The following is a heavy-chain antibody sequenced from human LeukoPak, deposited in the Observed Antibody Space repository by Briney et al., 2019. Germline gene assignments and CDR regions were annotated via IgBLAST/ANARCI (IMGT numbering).Heavy chain of an antibody. CDR2: ISYDGSNK. J-gene: IGHJ4*02. Sequence: GGSLRLSCAASGFTFSSYAMHWVRQAPGKGLEWVAVISYDGSNKYYADSVKGRFTISRDNSKNTLYLQMNSLRAEDTAVYYCARGRRDGYNPFDYWGQGTLVTVSS. V-gene: IGHV3-30-3*01. CDR1: GFTFSSYA. CDR3: ARGRRDGYNPFDY. D-gene: IGHD5-24*01.